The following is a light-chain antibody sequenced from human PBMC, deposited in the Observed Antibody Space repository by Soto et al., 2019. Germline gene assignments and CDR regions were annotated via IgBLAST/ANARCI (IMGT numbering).Light chain of an antibody. Sequence: QSVLTQSPSVSGAPGQRVAISCTGSSSNIGAGSAVHWYQQVSGTAPKLLIFGDTNRPSGVPDRFSGSKSGTSASLAISGLQAEDEGDYYCQSYDNSLSAWVFGGGTKLTVL. CDR1: SSNIGAGSA. V-gene: IGLV1-40*01. CDR3: QSYDNSLSAWV. J-gene: IGLJ3*02. CDR2: GDT.